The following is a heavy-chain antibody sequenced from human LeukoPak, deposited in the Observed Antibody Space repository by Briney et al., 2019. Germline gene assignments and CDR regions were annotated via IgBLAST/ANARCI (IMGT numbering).Heavy chain of an antibody. CDR3: ARSGQYSSGWSDY. J-gene: IGHJ4*02. D-gene: IGHD6-19*01. V-gene: IGHV3-30*04. CDR2: ISYDGSNK. Sequence: GGSLRLSCAASGFTFSSYVMHWVRQAPGKGLEWVAVISYDGSNKYYADSVKGRFTISRDNSKNTLYLQMNSLRAEDTAVYYCARSGQYSSGWSDYWGQGTLVTVSS. CDR1: GFTFSSYV.